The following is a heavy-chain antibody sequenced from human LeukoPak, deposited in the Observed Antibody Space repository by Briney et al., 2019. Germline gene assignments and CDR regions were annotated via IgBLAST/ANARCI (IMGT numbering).Heavy chain of an antibody. V-gene: IGHV4-34*01. Sequence: SETLSLTCAVYGGSFSGYYWSWIRQPPGKGLEWIGEINHSGSTNYNPSLKSRVTISVDTSKNQFSLKLSSVTAADTAVYYCAGGGGIAAAGIGYWGQGTLVTVSS. CDR2: INHSGST. CDR1: GGSFSGYY. J-gene: IGHJ4*02. CDR3: AGGGGIAAAGIGY. D-gene: IGHD6-13*01.